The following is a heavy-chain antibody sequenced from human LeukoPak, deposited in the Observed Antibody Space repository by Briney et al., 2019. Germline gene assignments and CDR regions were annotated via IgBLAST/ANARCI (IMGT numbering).Heavy chain of an antibody. CDR3: ARDPRAVRI. V-gene: IGHV3-11*06. CDR2: ISGSGDDT. Sequence: GGSLRLSCAASGFTFTDSYMTWVRQAPGKGLEWLSYISGSGDDTNYADSVRGRFTISRDNAKNSLYLQMNSLRVEDTAVYYCARDPRAVRIWGQGTLVTVSS. CDR1: GFTFTDSY. J-gene: IGHJ4*02. D-gene: IGHD1-26*01.